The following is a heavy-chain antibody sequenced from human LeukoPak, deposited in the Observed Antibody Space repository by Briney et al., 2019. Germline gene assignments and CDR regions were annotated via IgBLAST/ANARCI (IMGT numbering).Heavy chain of an antibody. CDR1: GFTFSSYD. V-gene: IGHV3-23*01. CDR3: ARAAAWHWFDP. D-gene: IGHD6-25*01. CDR2: IRPSGDNT. Sequence: GGALRLSCAASGFTFSSYDMTWVRQAPGRGLEWVSSIRPSGDNTYYGDSVKGRFTISRDNSKNTVYLQMNNMRVDDTAVYYCARAAAWHWFDPWGQGTLVTVSS. J-gene: IGHJ5*02.